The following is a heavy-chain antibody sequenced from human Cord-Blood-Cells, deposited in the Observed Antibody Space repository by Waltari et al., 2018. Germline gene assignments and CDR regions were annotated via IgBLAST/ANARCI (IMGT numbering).Heavy chain of an antibody. CDR1: GYTLTELS. Sequence: QVQLVQSGAEVKKPGASVKVSCKVSGYTLTELSMPWVRQAPGKGLEWMGGFDPEDGETIYAQKFQGRVTMTEDTSTDTAYMELSSLRSEDTAVYYCATAVQYCSSTSCYTRIFDYWGQGTLVTVSS. CDR3: ATAVQYCSSTSCYTRIFDY. J-gene: IGHJ4*02. CDR2: FDPEDGET. V-gene: IGHV1-24*01. D-gene: IGHD2-2*02.